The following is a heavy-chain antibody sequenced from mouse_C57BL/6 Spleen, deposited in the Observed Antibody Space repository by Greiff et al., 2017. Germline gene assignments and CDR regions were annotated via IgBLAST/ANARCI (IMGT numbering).Heavy chain of an antibody. CDR1: GYTFTSYW. J-gene: IGHJ1*03. CDR3: ARWDYYGSSGYFDV. Sequence: VQLQQSGAELVKPGASVKLSCTASGYTFTSYWMHWVKQRPGRGLEWIGWIDPNSGGTKYNEKFKSKATLTVDKPSSTAYLQLSSLTSEDAAVYYCARWDYYGSSGYFDVWGTGPTVTFSS. D-gene: IGHD1-1*01. CDR2: IDPNSGGT. V-gene: IGHV1-72*01.